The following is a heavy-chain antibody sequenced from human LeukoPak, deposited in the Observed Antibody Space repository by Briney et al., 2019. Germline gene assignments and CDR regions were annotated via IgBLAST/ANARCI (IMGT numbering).Heavy chain of an antibody. V-gene: IGHV1-69*13. Sequence: ASVKVSCKASGGTFSSYAISWVRQAPGQGLEWMGGIIPIFGTANYAQKFQGRVTITADESTSTAYMELSSLRSEDTAVYYCARGTLNLAARPDLDYYYYYYMDVWGKGTTVTVSS. CDR1: GGTFSSYA. D-gene: IGHD6-6*01. J-gene: IGHJ6*03. CDR2: IIPIFGTA. CDR3: ARGTLNLAARPDLDYYYYYYMDV.